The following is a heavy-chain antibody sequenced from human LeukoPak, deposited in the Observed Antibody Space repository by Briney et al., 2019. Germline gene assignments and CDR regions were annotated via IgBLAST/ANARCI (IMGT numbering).Heavy chain of an antibody. V-gene: IGHV4-34*01. CDR3: ASPNYDSSGEFDY. J-gene: IGHJ4*02. CDR1: GRSFSGYY. Sequence: PSETLSLTCAVYGRSFSGYYWSWIRQPPGKGLEWIGEINHSGSTNYNPSLKSRVTISVDTSKNQFSLKLSSATAADTAVYYCASPNYDSSGEFDYWGQGTLVTVSS. CDR2: INHSGST. D-gene: IGHD3-22*01.